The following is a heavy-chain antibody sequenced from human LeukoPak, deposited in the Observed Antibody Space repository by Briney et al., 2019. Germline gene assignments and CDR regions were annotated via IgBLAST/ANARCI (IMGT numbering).Heavy chain of an antibody. V-gene: IGHV3-33*01. J-gene: IGHJ6*02. CDR1: GFTFSSYG. CDR3: ARDRWAYYDYVWGSSPDYYYGMDV. D-gene: IGHD3-16*01. Sequence: GRSLRLSCAASGFTFSSYGMHWVRQAPGKGLEWVAVIWYDGSIKYYADSVKGRFTISRDNSKNTLYLQMNSLRAEDTAVYYCARDRWAYYDYVWGSSPDYYYGMDVWGQGTTVTVSS. CDR2: IWYDGSIK.